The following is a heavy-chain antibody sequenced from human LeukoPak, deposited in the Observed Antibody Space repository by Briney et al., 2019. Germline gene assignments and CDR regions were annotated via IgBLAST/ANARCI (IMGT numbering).Heavy chain of an antibody. CDR2: ISYDGSKK. CDR1: GFSFSNYA. Sequence: PGGSLRLSCAASGFSFSNYAMHWVRQAPGKGLEWVAVISYDGSKKYYADSVKGRFTISRDNSKNTLYLQMNSLRPEDTAVYYCARQEINSGWFFDYWGQGTLVTVSS. J-gene: IGHJ4*01. D-gene: IGHD6-19*01. V-gene: IGHV3-30*04. CDR3: ARQEINSGWFFDY.